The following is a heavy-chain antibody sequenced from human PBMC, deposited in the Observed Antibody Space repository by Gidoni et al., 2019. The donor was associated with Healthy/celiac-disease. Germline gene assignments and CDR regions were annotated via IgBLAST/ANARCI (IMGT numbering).Heavy chain of an antibody. Sequence: QVQLQQWGAGLLKPSETLSLTCAVYGGSFSGYYWSWIRQPPGKGLEWIGEINHSGSTNYNPSLKSRVTISVDTSKNQFSLKLSSVTAADTAVYYCARRSPRRSRPNAEYFQHWGQGTLVTVSS. CDR3: ARRSPRRSRPNAEYFQH. V-gene: IGHV4-34*01. J-gene: IGHJ1*01. CDR2: INHSGST. CDR1: GGSFSGYY.